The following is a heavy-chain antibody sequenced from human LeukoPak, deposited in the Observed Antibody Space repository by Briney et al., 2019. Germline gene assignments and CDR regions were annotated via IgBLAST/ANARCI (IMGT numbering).Heavy chain of an antibody. CDR1: GGSISSYY. V-gene: IGHV4-59*01. Sequence: SETLSLTCTVSGGSISSYYWNWIRQPPGKGLEWIGYIYSSGTTNYNPSLRSRVSMSVDTSKNQFSLRLSSVTAADTAVYYCARLVRGVIRTNYYYYYYMDVWGKGTTVTVSS. J-gene: IGHJ6*03. D-gene: IGHD3-10*01. CDR3: ARLVRGVIRTNYYYYYYMDV. CDR2: IYSSGTT.